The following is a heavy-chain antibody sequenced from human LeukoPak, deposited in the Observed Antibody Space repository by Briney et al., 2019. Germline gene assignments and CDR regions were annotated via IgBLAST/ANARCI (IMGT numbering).Heavy chain of an antibody. J-gene: IGHJ6*02. D-gene: IGHD3-3*01. CDR3: ARQGDYDFCSGGYGMDV. CDR1: GGSISSYY. CDR2: IYYSGST. Sequence: SETLSLTCTVSGGSISSYYWSWIRQPPGKGLEWIGYIYYSGSTNYNPSLKSRVTISVDTSKNQFSLKLSSVTAADTAVYYCARQGDYDFCSGGYGMDVWGQGTTVTVSS. V-gene: IGHV4-59*08.